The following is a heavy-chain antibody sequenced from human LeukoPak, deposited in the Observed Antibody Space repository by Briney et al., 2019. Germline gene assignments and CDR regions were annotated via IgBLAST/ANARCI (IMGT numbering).Heavy chain of an antibody. V-gene: IGHV3-30*02. CDR1: GFTISSYG. J-gene: IGHJ4*02. CDR3: AKSDCSRTSCHLFDY. D-gene: IGHD2-2*01. Sequence: GGSLRLSCAASGFTISSYGMHWVRQAPGKGLEWVAFIRYDGSNKYYADSVKGRFTISRDNSKNTLYLQMNSLRAEDTAVYYCAKSDCSRTSCHLFDYWGQGTLVTVSS. CDR2: IRYDGSNK.